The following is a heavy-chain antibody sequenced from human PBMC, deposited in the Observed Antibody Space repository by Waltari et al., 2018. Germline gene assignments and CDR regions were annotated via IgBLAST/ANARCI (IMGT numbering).Heavy chain of an antibody. D-gene: IGHD2-15*01. Sequence: QVQLVESGGGVVQPGGSLRLSCAASGFTFSSYGMHWVRQAPGQGLEWVAFIRYDGSNKYYADSVKGRFTISRDNSKNRLYLQMNSLRAEDTAVYYCAGCSGGSCYSYYYGMDVWGQGTMVTVSS. CDR3: AGCSGGSCYSYYYGMDV. CDR2: IRYDGSNK. V-gene: IGHV3-30*02. J-gene: IGHJ6*02. CDR1: GFTFSSYG.